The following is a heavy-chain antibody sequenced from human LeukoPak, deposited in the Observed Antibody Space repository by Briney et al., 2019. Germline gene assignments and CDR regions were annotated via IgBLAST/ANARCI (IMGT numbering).Heavy chain of an antibody. CDR3: ARVGYSGYDYGNWFDP. J-gene: IGHJ5*02. D-gene: IGHD5-12*01. CDR2: MNPNSGNT. Sequence: GASVKVSCKASGYTFTSYDINWVRQATGQGLEWMGWMNPNSGNTGYSQKFQGRFTITRNTSISTAYMELSSLRSEDTSVYYCARVGYSGYDYGNWFDPWGQGTLVTVSS. V-gene: IGHV1-8*03. CDR1: GYTFTSYD.